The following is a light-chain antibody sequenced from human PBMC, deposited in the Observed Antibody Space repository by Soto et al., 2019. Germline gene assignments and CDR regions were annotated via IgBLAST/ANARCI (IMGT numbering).Light chain of an antibody. CDR1: QSISSY. CDR2: AAS. CDR3: QQSYSTPLT. J-gene: IGKJ4*01. V-gene: IGKV1-39*01. Sequence: DIQMTHSPSSLSASVGDRVTITCRAGQSISSYLNWYQQKPGKAPKLLIYAASSLQSGVPSRFSGSGSGTDFTLTISSLQPEDFATYYCQQSYSTPLTFGGGTKVDIK.